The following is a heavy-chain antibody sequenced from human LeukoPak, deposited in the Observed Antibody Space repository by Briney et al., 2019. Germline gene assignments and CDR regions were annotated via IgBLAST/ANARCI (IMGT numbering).Heavy chain of an antibody. CDR3: ARVGFGELDGHGTDV. CDR1: GFTFRSYG. J-gene: IGHJ6*04. V-gene: IGHV3-33*01. CDR2: IWYDGSNK. Sequence: GRSLRLSCAASGFTFRSYGMHWVRQAPGKGLEWLAIIWYDGSNKYYADSVKGRFTISRDNSKNTLYLEMSSLRAEDTAVYYCARVGFGELDGHGTDVWGKGTTVTVSS. D-gene: IGHD3-10*01.